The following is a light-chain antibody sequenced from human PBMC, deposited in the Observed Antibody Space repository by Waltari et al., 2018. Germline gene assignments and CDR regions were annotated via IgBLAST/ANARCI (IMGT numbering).Light chain of an antibody. CDR2: WAS. Sequence: IVMTQSQDSLAVSLGERDTSNGKSSQSVLYSSNNKNYLAWYQQKPGQPPKLLIYWASTRESGVPDRFSGSGSGTDFTLTISSLQAEDVAVYYCQQYYSTPWTFGQGTKVEIK. CDR1: QSVLYSSNNKNY. J-gene: IGKJ1*01. V-gene: IGKV4-1*01. CDR3: QQYYSTPWT.